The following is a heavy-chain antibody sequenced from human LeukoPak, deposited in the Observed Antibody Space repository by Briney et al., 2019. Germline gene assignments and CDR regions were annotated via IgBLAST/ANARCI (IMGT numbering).Heavy chain of an antibody. D-gene: IGHD3-10*01. CDR3: ARAGVLLWFGELLVPATVSMDV. V-gene: IGHV4-34*01. CDR2: INHSGST. Sequence: PSETLSLTCAVYGGSFSGYYWSWIRQPPGKGLEWIGEINHSGSTNYNPSLKRRVTISVDTSKNQFSLKLSSVTAADTAVYYCARAGVLLWFGELLVPATVSMDVWGQGTTVTVSS. J-gene: IGHJ6*02. CDR1: GGSFSGYY.